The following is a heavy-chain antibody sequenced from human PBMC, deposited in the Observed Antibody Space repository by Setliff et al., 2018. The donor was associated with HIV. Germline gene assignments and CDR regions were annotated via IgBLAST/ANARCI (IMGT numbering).Heavy chain of an antibody. CDR1: GFTVSTYY. J-gene: IGHJ4*02. CDR3: VRDHLWAFDF. CDR2: IKQDGSEQ. Sequence: PGGSLRLSCAASGFTVSTYYMSWVRQAPGKGLEWVANIKQDGSEQFYVDSVKGRFTISRDNAKNSLYLQMNNLRAEDTAIYYCVRDHLWAFDFWGQGTLVTVSS. D-gene: IGHD3-3*02. V-gene: IGHV3-7*01.